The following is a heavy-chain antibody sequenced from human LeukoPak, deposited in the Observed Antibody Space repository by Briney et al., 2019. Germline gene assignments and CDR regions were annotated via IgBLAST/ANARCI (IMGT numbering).Heavy chain of an antibody. D-gene: IGHD6-13*01. CDR3: ARDWGQLVTYYFDY. Sequence: GGSLGLSCAASGFTFSSYSMNWVRQAPGKGLEWVSYISSSSSSTIYYADSVKGRFTISRDNAKNSLYLQMNSLRAEDTAVYHCARDWGQLVTYYFDYWGQGTLVTVSS. CDR2: ISSSSSSTI. CDR1: GFTFSSYS. V-gene: IGHV3-48*01. J-gene: IGHJ4*02.